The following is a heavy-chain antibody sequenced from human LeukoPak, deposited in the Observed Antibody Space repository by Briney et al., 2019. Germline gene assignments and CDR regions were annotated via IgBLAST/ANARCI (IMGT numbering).Heavy chain of an antibody. V-gene: IGHV4-59*08. CDR2: IYYSGST. Sequence: PSETLSLTCTVSGGSISSYYWSWIRQPPGKGLEWIGYIYYSGSTNYNPSLKSRVTISVDTSKNQFSLKLSSVTAADTAVYYCARTRMYSSSTRPGFFDYWGQGTLVTVSS. CDR3: ARTRMYSSSTRPGFFDY. CDR1: GGSISSYY. J-gene: IGHJ4*02. D-gene: IGHD6-6*01.